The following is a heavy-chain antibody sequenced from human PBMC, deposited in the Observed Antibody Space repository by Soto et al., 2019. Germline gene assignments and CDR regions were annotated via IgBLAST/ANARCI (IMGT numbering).Heavy chain of an antibody. CDR1: GYTFTSYA. CDR3: ARAGGGYCSGGSCYYYYGMDV. V-gene: IGHV1-3*01. J-gene: IGHJ6*02. CDR2: INAGNGNT. D-gene: IGHD2-15*01. Sequence: ASVKVSCKASGYTFTSYAMHWVRQAPGQRLEWMGWINAGNGNTKYSQKFQGRVTITRDTSASTAYMELSSLRSEDTAVYYCARAGGGYCSGGSCYYYYGMDVWGQGXTVTVYS.